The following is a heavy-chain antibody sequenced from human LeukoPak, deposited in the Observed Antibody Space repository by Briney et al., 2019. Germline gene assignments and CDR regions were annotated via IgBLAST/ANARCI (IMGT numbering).Heavy chain of an antibody. Sequence: GASVKVSCKASGGTFSSYAISWVRQAPGQGLEWMGRIIPILGIANYAQKFQGRVTITADKSTSTAYMELSSLRSEDTAVYYCARAHLSRDGHNYIFDYWGQGTLVTVSS. CDR1: GGTFSSYA. CDR2: IIPILGIA. V-gene: IGHV1-69*04. D-gene: IGHD5-24*01. J-gene: IGHJ4*02. CDR3: ARAHLSRDGHNYIFDY.